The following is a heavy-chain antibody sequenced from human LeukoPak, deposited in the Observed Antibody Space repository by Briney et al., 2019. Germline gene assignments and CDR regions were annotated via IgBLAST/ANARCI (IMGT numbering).Heavy chain of an antibody. J-gene: IGHJ4*02. CDR2: INSDGGST. CDR3: ARVPYSSSWYDY. CDR1: GFTFSSYA. V-gene: IGHV3-74*01. Sequence: GGSLRLSCAASGFTFSSYAMSWVRQAPGKGLVWVSRINSDGGSTSYADSVKGRFTISRDDAKNTLYLQMNSLRAEDTAVYYCARVPYSSSWYDYWGQGTLVTVSS. D-gene: IGHD6-13*01.